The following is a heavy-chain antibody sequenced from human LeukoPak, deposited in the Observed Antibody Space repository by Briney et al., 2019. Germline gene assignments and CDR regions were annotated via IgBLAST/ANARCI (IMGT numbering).Heavy chain of an antibody. V-gene: IGHV1-18*01. CDR3: ARLGYYDILTGPRYFYY. J-gene: IGHJ4*02. CDR1: GYTFTNYG. D-gene: IGHD3-9*01. Sequence: ASVKVSCKCSGYTFTNYGISWVRQAPGQGLEWMGWISGYNDNTNYAQKLQGRVTMTTDTFTSTAYMELRSLRSDDTAVYYCARLGYYDILTGPRYFYYWGQGTLVTVSS. CDR2: ISGYNDNT.